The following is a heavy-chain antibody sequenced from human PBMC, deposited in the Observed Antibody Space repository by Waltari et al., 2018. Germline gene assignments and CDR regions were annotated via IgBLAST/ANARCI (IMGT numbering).Heavy chain of an antibody. V-gene: IGHV3-23*01. CDR1: GFTFSSYA. J-gene: IGHJ4*02. Sequence: EVQLLESGGGLVQPGGSLRLSCAASGFTFSSYAMSWVRQAPGKGLGWVAAISGSGGSTYYADSVKGRFTISRDNSKNTLYLQMNSLGAEDTAVYYCAKSVVPAAIPAHFDYWGQGTLVTVSS. CDR2: ISGSGGST. D-gene: IGHD2-2*01. CDR3: AKSVVPAAIPAHFDY.